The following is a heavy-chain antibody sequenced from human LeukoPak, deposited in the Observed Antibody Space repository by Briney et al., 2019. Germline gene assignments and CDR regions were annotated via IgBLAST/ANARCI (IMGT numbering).Heavy chain of an antibody. CDR3: ARDDFWSGLFLFDY. CDR1: GDSISSGYY. V-gene: IGHV4-38-2*02. Sequence: PSETLSLTCTVSGDSISSGYYWGWIRQPPGKGLEWIGSIHHSGSTYYNPSLKSRVTMSVDTSKNQFSLKLSSVTAADTAVYYCARDDFWSGLFLFDYWGQGTLVTVSS. D-gene: IGHD3-3*01. J-gene: IGHJ4*02. CDR2: IHHSGST.